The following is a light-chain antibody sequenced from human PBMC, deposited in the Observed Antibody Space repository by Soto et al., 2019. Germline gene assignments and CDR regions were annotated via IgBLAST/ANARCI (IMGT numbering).Light chain of an antibody. Sequence: DIRMTQSPSSLSSSGGDTVTITCLSSQGISDYLSWFQHKPGEAPKLLIYTASSLQGGVPLRFSGAGSRTDFSLTISGLQPEDSATYYCQQTYTFPWTFGQGTKVDIK. J-gene: IGKJ1*01. CDR2: TAS. CDR1: QGISDY. V-gene: IGKV1-39*01. CDR3: QQTYTFPWT.